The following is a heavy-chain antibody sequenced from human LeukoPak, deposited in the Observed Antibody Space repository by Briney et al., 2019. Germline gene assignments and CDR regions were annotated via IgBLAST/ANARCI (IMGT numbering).Heavy chain of an antibody. CDR3: ARVEDIVVVVAAVAFDI. CDR1: GFTFSSYS. V-gene: IGHV3-21*01. CDR2: ISSSSSYI. Sequence: GGSLRLSCAASGFTFSSYSMNWVRQAPGKGLEWVSSISSSSSYIYYADSVKGRFTISRDNAKNSLYLQMNSLRAEDTAAYYCARVEDIVVVVAAVAFDIWGQGTMVTVSS. D-gene: IGHD2-15*01. J-gene: IGHJ3*02.